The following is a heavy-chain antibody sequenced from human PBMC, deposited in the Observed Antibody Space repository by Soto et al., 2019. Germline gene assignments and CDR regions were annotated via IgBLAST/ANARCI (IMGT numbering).Heavy chain of an antibody. D-gene: IGHD6-6*01. Sequence: QVQLVQSGAEVKKPGSSVKVSCKASGGTFSSYAISWVRQAPGQGLEWMGGIIPIFGTANYAQKFQGRVTIXAXXSTSPAYMELSSLRSEDTAVYYCASIAALLGGMDVWGQGTTVTVSS. CDR1: GGTFSSYA. J-gene: IGHJ6*02. CDR3: ASIAALLGGMDV. V-gene: IGHV1-69*14. CDR2: IIPIFGTA.